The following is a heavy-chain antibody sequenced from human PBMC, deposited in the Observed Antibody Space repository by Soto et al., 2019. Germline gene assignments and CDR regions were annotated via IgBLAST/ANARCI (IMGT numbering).Heavy chain of an antibody. CDR1: GFTFSSYA. CDR2: ISGSGGST. Sequence: GESLKISCAASGFTFSSYAMSWVRQAPGKGLEWVSAISGSGGSTYYADSVKGRFTISRDNSKNTLYLQMNSLRAEDTAVYYCAKVGGVVIFNPFDYWGQGTLVTVSS. J-gene: IGHJ4*02. D-gene: IGHD3-22*01. V-gene: IGHV3-23*01. CDR3: AKVGGVVIFNPFDY.